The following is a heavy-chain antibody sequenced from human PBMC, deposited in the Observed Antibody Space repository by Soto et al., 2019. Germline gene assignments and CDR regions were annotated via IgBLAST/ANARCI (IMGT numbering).Heavy chain of an antibody. D-gene: IGHD6-19*01. J-gene: IGHJ4*02. V-gene: IGHV3-23*01. CDR3: AKYIAVAGQAERGFDY. Sequence: GGSLRLSCAASGFTFSTYGMTWVRQAPGKGLEWVSTINANGVNTYYADSVKGRFTISRDNSKNTLYLQMNSLRAEDTAVYYCAKYIAVAGQAERGFDYWGQGTLVTVSS. CDR1: GFTFSTYG. CDR2: INANGVNT.